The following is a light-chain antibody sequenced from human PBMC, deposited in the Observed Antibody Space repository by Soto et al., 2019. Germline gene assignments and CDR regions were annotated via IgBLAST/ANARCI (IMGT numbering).Light chain of an antibody. J-gene: IGLJ1*01. CDR3: CSYAGSYTYV. CDR2: DVT. V-gene: IGLV2-11*01. CDR1: SSDVGGYNY. Sequence: QSVLTQPRSVSGSPGQSVTVSCTGTSSDVGGYNYVSWFQHHPGKAPKLMIYDVTKRPSGVPDRFSGSKSGNTASLTISGLQAEDEADYYCCSYAGSYTYVFGTGTKVT.